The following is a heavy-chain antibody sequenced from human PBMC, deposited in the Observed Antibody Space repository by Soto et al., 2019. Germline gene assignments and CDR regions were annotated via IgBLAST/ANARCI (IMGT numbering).Heavy chain of an antibody. J-gene: IGHJ6*02. Sequence: PGESLKISCKGSGYSFTSYWIGWVRQMPGKGLEWMGIIYPGDSDTRYSPSFQGQVTISADKSISTAYLQWSSLKASDTAMYYCARRPGYYGSGENYGMDVWGQGTTVTVSS. CDR2: IYPGDSDT. CDR1: GYSFTSYW. CDR3: ARRPGYYGSGENYGMDV. D-gene: IGHD3-10*01. V-gene: IGHV5-51*01.